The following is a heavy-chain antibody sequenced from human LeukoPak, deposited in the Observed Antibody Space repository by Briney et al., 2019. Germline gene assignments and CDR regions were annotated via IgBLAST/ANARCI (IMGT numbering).Heavy chain of an antibody. Sequence: GGSLMLSCAASGFTFSNAWMSWVRQAPGKGLEWVLGISGDGGRTWYAGSVKGRFTISRDNSKNTLSLQMNSLRAEDTAVYYCAKVNWCSASCADAWGQGTLVTVSS. CDR1: GFTFSNAW. CDR2: ISGDGGRT. V-gene: IGHV3-23*01. CDR3: AKVNWCSASCADA. J-gene: IGHJ4*02. D-gene: IGHD2-2*01.